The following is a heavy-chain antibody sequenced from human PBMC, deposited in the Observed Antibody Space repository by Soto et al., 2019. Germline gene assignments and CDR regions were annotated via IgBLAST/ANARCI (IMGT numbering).Heavy chain of an antibody. D-gene: IGHD1-26*01. J-gene: IGHJ6*02. CDR2: ISYDGSNK. V-gene: IGHV3-30*18. CDR3: AKDMDVGGSYYWVYYYGMDV. Sequence: QVQLVESGGGVVQPGRSLRLSCAASGFTFSSYGMHWVRQAPGKGLEWVAVISYDGSNKYYADSVKGRFTISRDNSKNTRYLQMNSRRAEAKAVYYCAKDMDVGGSYYWVYYYGMDVWGQGTTVTVSS. CDR1: GFTFSSYG.